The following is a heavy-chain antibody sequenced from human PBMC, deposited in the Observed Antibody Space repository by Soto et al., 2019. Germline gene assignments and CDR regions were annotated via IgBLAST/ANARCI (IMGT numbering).Heavy chain of an antibody. J-gene: IGHJ4*02. CDR2: IYYSGST. CDR1: GGSISNYY. D-gene: IGHD5-18*01. CDR3: ARQRYRDGGYYFDY. Sequence: SETLSLTCIVSGGSISNYYWSWIRQPPGKGLEWIGYIYYSGSTNYNPSLTSRVTISVDTSKNQFSLKLSSVTAADTAVYYCARQRYRDGGYYFDYWGQGTLVTVSS. V-gene: IGHV4-59*08.